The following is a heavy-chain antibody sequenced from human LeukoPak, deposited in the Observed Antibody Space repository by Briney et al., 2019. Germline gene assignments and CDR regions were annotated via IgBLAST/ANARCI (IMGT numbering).Heavy chain of an antibody. Sequence: NPSETLSLTCTVSGGSISSYYWSWIRQPPGKGLEWIGYIYYSGSTNYNPSLKSRVTISVDTSKNQFSLKVTSVTAADTAVYYCARSAPDTSGSYYNPQPFEFWGQGTLVIVSS. CDR3: ARSAPDTSGSYYNPQPFEF. D-gene: IGHD3-10*01. CDR1: GGSISSYY. V-gene: IGHV4-59*01. J-gene: IGHJ4*02. CDR2: IYYSGST.